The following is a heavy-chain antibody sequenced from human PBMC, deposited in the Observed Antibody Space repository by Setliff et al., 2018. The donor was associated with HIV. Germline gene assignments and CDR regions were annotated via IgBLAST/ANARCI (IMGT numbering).Heavy chain of an antibody. Sequence: SETLSLTCTVSGGSIENLYWTWFRQPSGRGLEWIGYVYSTGSTKYNPSLKSRATMSDDTSKNQISLTLTSVSAADTAVYYCASTSMGMTRKPIWYYHMDVWGHGITVTVSS. CDR1: GGSIENLY. J-gene: IGHJ6*03. V-gene: IGHV4-59*11. CDR2: VYSTGST. CDR3: ASTSMGMTRKPIWYYHMDV. D-gene: IGHD7-27*01.